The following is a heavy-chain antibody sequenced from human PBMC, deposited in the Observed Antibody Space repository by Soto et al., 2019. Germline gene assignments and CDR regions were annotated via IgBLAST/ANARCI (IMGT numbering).Heavy chain of an antibody. CDR1: GGTFSSYT. CDR2: IIPILGIA. Sequence: QVQLVQSGAEVKKPGSSVKVSCKASGGTFSSYTISWVRQAPGQGLEWMGRIIPILGIANSAQKFQGRVTITADKSTSTAYMELSSPRSEDTALYYCARDHYHGSGKTLYTWFDPWGQGTL. CDR3: ARDHYHGSGKTLYTWFDP. J-gene: IGHJ5*02. D-gene: IGHD3-10*01. V-gene: IGHV1-69*08.